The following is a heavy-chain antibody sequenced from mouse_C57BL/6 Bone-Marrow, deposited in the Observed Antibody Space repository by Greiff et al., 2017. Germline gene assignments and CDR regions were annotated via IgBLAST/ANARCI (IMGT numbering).Heavy chain of an antibody. J-gene: IGHJ3*01. V-gene: IGHV1-53*01. CDR3: ARSETPAWFAY. CDR1: GYTFTSYW. Sequence: VQLQQPGTELVKPGASVKLSCKASGYTFTSYWMHWVKQRPGQGLEWIGKINPSNGGTNYNEKFKSKATLTVDKYSRTAYMPLSSLTSEASAVYYCARSETPAWFAYWGQGTLVTVSA. CDR2: INPSNGGT.